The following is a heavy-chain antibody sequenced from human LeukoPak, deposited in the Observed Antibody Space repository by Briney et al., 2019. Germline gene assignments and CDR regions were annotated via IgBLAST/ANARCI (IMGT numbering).Heavy chain of an antibody. Sequence: GASVNVSCKASGYTFTSYGISWVRQAPGQGLEWMGGIIPIFGTANYAQKFQGRVTITTDESTSTAYMELSSLRSEDTAVYYCAREEGPAAAGFLYYMDVWGKGTTVTVSS. D-gene: IGHD6-13*01. V-gene: IGHV1-69*05. CDR2: IIPIFGTA. CDR1: GYTFTSYG. J-gene: IGHJ6*03. CDR3: AREEGPAAAGFLYYMDV.